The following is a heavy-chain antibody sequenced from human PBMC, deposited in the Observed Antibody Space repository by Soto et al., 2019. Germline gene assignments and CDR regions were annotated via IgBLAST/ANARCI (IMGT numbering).Heavy chain of an antibody. Sequence: ASVKVSCKASGGTFRSDAISWVRQAPGQGLEWMGGIIPMFSTANYAQKFQGRVTITADESTSTAYMELSSLTSHDTAVYYCARGRTFYDILTGYPDHFDFWGQGTLVTVSS. CDR2: IIPMFSTA. CDR3: ARGRTFYDILTGYPDHFDF. CDR1: GGTFRSDA. J-gene: IGHJ4*02. V-gene: IGHV1-69*13. D-gene: IGHD3-9*01.